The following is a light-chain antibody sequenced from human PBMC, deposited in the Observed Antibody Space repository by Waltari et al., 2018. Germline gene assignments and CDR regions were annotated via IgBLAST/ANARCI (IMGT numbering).Light chain of an antibody. CDR3: QQDNNWPPAFT. CDR2: GAS. CDR1: QSVSSN. Sequence: EIVMTQSPATLSVSPGERATLSCRASQSVSSNLAWYQHKPGQAPRLLIYGASTRATGIPARFSGSGSGTEFTLTISSMQSEDFALYYCQQDNNWPPAFTFGPGTKVDIK. J-gene: IGKJ3*01. V-gene: IGKV3-15*01.